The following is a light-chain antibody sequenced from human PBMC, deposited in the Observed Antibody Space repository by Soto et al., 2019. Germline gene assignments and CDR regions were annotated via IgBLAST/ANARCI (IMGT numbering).Light chain of an antibody. Sequence: DIQMTQSPSTLSASVGDRLTITCRASQSINSWLAWYQQKPGKAPKLLIYDVSSLQSGVPSRFSGSGSGTEFTLTISSLQPDDFATYYCQQYNNYWTFGQGTKVEIK. V-gene: IGKV1-5*01. CDR2: DVS. J-gene: IGKJ1*01. CDR1: QSINSW. CDR3: QQYNNYWT.